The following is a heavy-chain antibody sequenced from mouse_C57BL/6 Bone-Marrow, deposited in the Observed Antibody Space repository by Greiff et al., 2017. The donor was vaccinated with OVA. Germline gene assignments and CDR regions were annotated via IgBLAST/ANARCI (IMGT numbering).Heavy chain of an antibody. J-gene: IGHJ1*03. V-gene: IGHV5-6*01. D-gene: IGHD1-1*01. CDR1: GFTFSGYG. CDR3: ARHDYGSSYWYFDV. CDR2: ISSGGSYT. Sequence: EVKLMESGGDLVKPGGSLKLSCAASGFTFSGYGMSWVRQTPDKRLEWVATISSGGSYTYYPDSVKGRFTISRDNAKNTLYLQMSSLKSEDTAMYYCARHDYGSSYWYFDVWGTGTTVTVSS.